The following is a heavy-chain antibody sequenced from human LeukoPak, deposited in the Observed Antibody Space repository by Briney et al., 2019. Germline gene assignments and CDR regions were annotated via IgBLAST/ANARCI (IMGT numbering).Heavy chain of an antibody. V-gene: IGHV3-74*01. CDR3: ATESGTYSGTCFDY. CDR1: GFTFSTYW. CDR2: INIDGSST. J-gene: IGHJ4*02. D-gene: IGHD1-26*01. Sequence: GGSLRLSCAASGFTFSTYWMHWVRQAPGKGLVWVSRINIDGSSTLYADSVRGRFTISRDNAKNTLYLQMNSLRAEDTAVYFCATESGTYSGTCFDYWGQGTLVTVSS.